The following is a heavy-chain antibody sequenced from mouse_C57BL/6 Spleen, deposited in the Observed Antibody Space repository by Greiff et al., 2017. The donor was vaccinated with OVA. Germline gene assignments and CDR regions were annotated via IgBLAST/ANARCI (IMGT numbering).Heavy chain of an antibody. Sequence: EVKLVESGGGLVKPGGSLKLSCAASGFTFSDYGMHWVRQAPEKGLEWVAYISSCSSTIYYADTVKGRFTISRDNAKNTLFLQLTSLRSEDTAVSYCARAIGYYPYWGWGTGTMVT. V-gene: IGHV5-17*01. CDR3: ARAIGYYPYWG. J-gene: IGHJ1*03. CDR2: ISSCSSTI. CDR1: GFTFSDYG. D-gene: IGHD2-12*01.